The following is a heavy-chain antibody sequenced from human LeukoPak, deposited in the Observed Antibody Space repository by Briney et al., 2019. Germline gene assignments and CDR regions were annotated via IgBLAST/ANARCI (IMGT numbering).Heavy chain of an antibody. D-gene: IGHD3-16*02. CDR3: ARESTFGGVIVLGEDLYWFDP. CDR2: IIPIFGTA. CDR1: GGTFSSYA. Sequence: SVKVSCKASGGTFSSYAISWVRQAPGQGLEWMGGIIPIFGTANYAQKFQGRVTITADKSTSTAYVELSSLRSEDPAVYYCARESTFGGVIVLGEDLYWFDPWGQGTLVTVSS. V-gene: IGHV1-69*06. J-gene: IGHJ5*02.